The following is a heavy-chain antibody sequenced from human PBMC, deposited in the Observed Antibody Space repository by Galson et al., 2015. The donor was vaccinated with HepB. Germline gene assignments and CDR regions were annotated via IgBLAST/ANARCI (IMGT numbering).Heavy chain of an antibody. J-gene: IGHJ4*02. CDR1: GYTFTSYG. D-gene: IGHD6-6*01. CDR2: ISAYNGNT. Sequence: SVKVSCKASGYTFTSYGISWVRQAPGQGLEWMGWISAYNGNTNYAQKLQGRVTMTTDTSTSTAYMELRSLRSDDTAVYYCAREYLTPKAARYYFDYWGQGTLVTVSS. CDR3: AREYLTPKAARYYFDY. V-gene: IGHV1-18*04.